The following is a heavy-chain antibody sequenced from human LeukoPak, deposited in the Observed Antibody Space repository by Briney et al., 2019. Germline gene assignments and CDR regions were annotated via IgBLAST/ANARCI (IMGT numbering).Heavy chain of an antibody. Sequence: PSETLSLTCTVSGGSISSYYWSWIRQPPGKGLEWIGYIYYSGSTNYNPSLKSRVTISVDTSKNQFSLKLSSVTAADTAVYYCASSYYDFWSGCPNYYYMDVWGKGTTVTVSS. D-gene: IGHD3-3*01. CDR2: IYYSGST. CDR1: GGSISSYY. CDR3: ASSYYDFWSGCPNYYYMDV. V-gene: IGHV4-59*08. J-gene: IGHJ6*03.